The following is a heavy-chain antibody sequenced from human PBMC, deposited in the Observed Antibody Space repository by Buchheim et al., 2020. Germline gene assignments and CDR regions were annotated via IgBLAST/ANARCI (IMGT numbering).Heavy chain of an antibody. CDR3: ARGNSSRRPRYYYYGMDV. CDR1: GGTFSSYA. D-gene: IGHD4-23*01. Sequence: QVQLVQSGAEVKRPGSSVKVSCKASGGTFSSYAISWVRQAPGQGLEWMGRIIPILGIANYAQKFQGRVTITADKSTSTAYMELSSLRSEDTAVYYCARGNSSRRPRYYYYGMDVWGQGTT. J-gene: IGHJ6*02. CDR2: IIPILGIA. V-gene: IGHV1-69*04.